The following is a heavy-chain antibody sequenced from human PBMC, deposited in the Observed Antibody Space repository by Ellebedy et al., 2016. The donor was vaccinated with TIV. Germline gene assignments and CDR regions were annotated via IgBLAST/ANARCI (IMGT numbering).Heavy chain of an antibody. Sequence: SVKVSCXASGGTFSSYAISWVRQAPGQGLEWMGGIIPIFGTANYAQKFQGRVTITADKSTSTAYMELSSLRSEDTAVYYCARGPKWIQLWRDAWFDPWGQGTLVTVSS. J-gene: IGHJ5*02. D-gene: IGHD5-18*01. CDR3: ARGPKWIQLWRDAWFDP. CDR1: GGTFSSYA. CDR2: IIPIFGTA. V-gene: IGHV1-69*06.